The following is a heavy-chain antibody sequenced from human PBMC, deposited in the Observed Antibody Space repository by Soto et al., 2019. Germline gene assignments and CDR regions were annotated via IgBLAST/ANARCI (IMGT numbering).Heavy chain of an antibody. D-gene: IGHD3-22*01. CDR2: ISGHNGDT. CDR3: ARHRFNYYDHTVYYYFDY. Sequence: QVQLVQSGAEVKKPGASVKVSCKASGYSFTNYGISWVRQAPGQGPEWMGWISGHNGDTNHPQSLQGRVTMTTDTSRNTAYMELRSLRSDDTAVYYCARHRFNYYDHTVYYYFDYWGQGTLVTVSS. J-gene: IGHJ4*02. CDR1: GYSFTNYG. V-gene: IGHV1-18*04.